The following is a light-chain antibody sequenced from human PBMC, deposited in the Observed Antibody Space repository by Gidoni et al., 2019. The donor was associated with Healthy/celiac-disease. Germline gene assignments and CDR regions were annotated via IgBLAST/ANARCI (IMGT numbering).Light chain of an antibody. CDR1: QGISSY. CDR2: AAS. V-gene: IGKV1D-8*01. Sequence: WMTQSPSLLSASTGDRVTISCRMSQGISSYLAWYQQKPGKAPELLIYAASTLQSGVPSRXXXSGXXTDFTLTIXXLQSXDFATYXCQQYYSFXXTFXQGTKLEIK. J-gene: IGKJ2*01. CDR3: QQYYSFXXT.